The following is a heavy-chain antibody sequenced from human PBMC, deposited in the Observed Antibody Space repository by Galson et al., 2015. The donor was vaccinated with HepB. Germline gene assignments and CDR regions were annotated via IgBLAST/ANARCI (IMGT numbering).Heavy chain of an antibody. Sequence: SLRLSCAVSGFTFDDYTMHWIRQPPGKGLEWVSLITWDGANRYYGDSVKGRFTISRDNSKNSLYLQMDSLRTEDTALYYCAKDFGTGYYEFDYWGRGTLVTVS. V-gene: IGHV3-43*01. CDR1: GFTFDDYT. D-gene: IGHD3-22*01. CDR3: AKDFGTGYYEFDY. J-gene: IGHJ4*02. CDR2: ITWDGANR.